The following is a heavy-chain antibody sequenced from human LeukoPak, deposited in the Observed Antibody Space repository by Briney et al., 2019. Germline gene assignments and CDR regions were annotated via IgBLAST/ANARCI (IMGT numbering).Heavy chain of an antibody. Sequence: SETLSLTCTVSGGSISSSSYYWGGIRQPPGKGLEWIGSIYYSGSTYYNPSLKSRVTISVDTSKNQFSLKLSSVTAADTAVYYCAREVIYDFWSGYYTSYYYYYMDVWGKGTTVTVSS. CDR2: IYYSGST. V-gene: IGHV4-39*07. CDR1: GGSISSSSYY. D-gene: IGHD3-3*01. CDR3: AREVIYDFWSGYYTSYYYYYMDV. J-gene: IGHJ6*03.